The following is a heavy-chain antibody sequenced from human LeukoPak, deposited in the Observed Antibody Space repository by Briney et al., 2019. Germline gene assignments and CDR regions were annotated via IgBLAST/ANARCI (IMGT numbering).Heavy chain of an antibody. J-gene: IGHJ6*03. V-gene: IGHV1-18*01. CDR2: ISAYNGNT. CDR1: GYTFTSYG. CDR3: ARVVAGTMVYYYYMDV. Sequence: ASVKVSCKASGYTFTSYGISWVRQAPGQGLEWMGWISAYNGNTNYAQKLQGRVTMTTDTSTSTAYMELRGLRSDDTAVYYCARVVAGTMVYYYYMDVWGKGTTVTVSS. D-gene: IGHD6-19*01.